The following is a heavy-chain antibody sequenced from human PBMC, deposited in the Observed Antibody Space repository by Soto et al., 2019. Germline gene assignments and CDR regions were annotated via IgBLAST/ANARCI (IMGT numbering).Heavy chain of an antibody. CDR2: ISSSSSYI. CDR3: ARDLKTYYHDSSGSTDP. J-gene: IGHJ5*02. CDR1: GFTFSSYS. V-gene: IGHV3-21*01. Sequence: GSLRLSCAASGFTFSSYSMNWVRQAPGKGLEWASSISSSSSYIYYADSVKGRFTISRDNAKNSLYLQMNSLRAEDTAVYYCARDLKTYYHDSSGSTDPWGQGPLVTVSS. D-gene: IGHD3-22*01.